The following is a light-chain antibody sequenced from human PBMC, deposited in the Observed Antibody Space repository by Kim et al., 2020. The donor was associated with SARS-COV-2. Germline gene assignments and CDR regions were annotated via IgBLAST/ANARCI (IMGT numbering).Light chain of an antibody. Sequence: SYELTQPSSVSVSPGQTARITCSGDVLKKKYARWFQQKPGQAPVLVIYKDSERPSGIPERFSGSSSGTTVTLTISGAQVEDEADYYCYSAADNNDWVFGGGTQLTVL. CDR1: VLKKKY. J-gene: IGLJ3*02. V-gene: IGLV3-27*01. CDR3: YSAADNNDWV. CDR2: KDS.